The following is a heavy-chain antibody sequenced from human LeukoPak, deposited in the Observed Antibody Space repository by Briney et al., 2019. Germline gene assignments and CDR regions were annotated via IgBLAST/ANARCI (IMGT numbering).Heavy chain of an antibody. CDR3: ARLIEGSSVDY. V-gene: IGHV1-2*02. D-gene: IGHD2-15*01. CDR1: GYIFTGYY. Sequence: GASVKVSCKASGYIFTGYYVHWVRQAPGQGLEWMGWINPYSGGTNYAQKFQGRVTMTRDTSISTAYMELSSLRSDDTAVYYCARLIEGSSVDYWGQATLVTVSS. CDR2: INPYSGGT. J-gene: IGHJ4*02.